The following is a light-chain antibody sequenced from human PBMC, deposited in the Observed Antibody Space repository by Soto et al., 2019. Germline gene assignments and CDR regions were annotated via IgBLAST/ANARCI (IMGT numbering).Light chain of an antibody. Sequence: DIVMTQSPLSVPVPHGEAASIXXRSXQSLLHSNGYNYLDWYLQKPGQSPQXXIYLGSTRGSGVPDRFSGSGAGTDFTLTISSLQAEDVAVYYCQHYYSSPLTFGGGTKVDIK. CDR1: QSLLHSNGYNY. V-gene: IGKV2-28*01. CDR2: LGS. CDR3: QHYYSSPLT. J-gene: IGKJ4*01.